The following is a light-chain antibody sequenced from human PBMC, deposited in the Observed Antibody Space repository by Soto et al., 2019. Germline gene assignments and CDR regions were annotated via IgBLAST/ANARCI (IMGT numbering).Light chain of an antibody. CDR2: DVS. CDR1: SSDVGGYNY. J-gene: IGLJ2*01. Sequence: QSALTQPASVSGSPGQSITISCTGTSSDVGGYNYVSWYQQHPGKAPKLMIYDVSNRPSGVSNRISGSKSGNTASLTISGLQPEDEADYYCSSYTSSSTLVVFGGGTKLTVL. CDR3: SSYTSSSTLVV. V-gene: IGLV2-14*01.